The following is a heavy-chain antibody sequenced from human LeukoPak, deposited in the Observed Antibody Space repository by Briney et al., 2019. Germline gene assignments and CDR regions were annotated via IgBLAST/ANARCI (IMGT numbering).Heavy chain of an antibody. J-gene: IGHJ4*02. CDR2: IGTAGDT. CDR3: VRDPDYGGPGPFWDY. Sequence: GGSLRLSCAASGFTFSDYDMHWVRQATGKGLEWVSAIGTAGDTYYTGSVKGRFTISRENAKNSLYLQMNSLRAEDTAVYHCVRDPDYGGPGPFWDYWGQGTLVTVSS. V-gene: IGHV3-13*01. D-gene: IGHD4-23*01. CDR1: GFTFSDYD.